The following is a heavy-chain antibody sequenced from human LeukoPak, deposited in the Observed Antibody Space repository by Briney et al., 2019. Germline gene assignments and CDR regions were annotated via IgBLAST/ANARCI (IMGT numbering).Heavy chain of an antibody. V-gene: IGHV4-38-2*01. CDR2: TYHSGST. Sequence: PSETLSLTCAVSGYSISSGYYWGRIRQPPGKGLEWIGSTYHSGSTYYNPSLKSRVTISVDTSKNQFSLKLSSVTAADTAVYYCASSYYDFWSGYYRENFDYWGQGTLVTVSS. D-gene: IGHD3-3*01. J-gene: IGHJ4*02. CDR1: GYSISSGYY. CDR3: ASSYYDFWSGYYRENFDY.